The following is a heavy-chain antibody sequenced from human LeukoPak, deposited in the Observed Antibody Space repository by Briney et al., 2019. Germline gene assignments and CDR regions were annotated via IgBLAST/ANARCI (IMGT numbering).Heavy chain of an antibody. CDR3: ASLGGDGYNFDAFDI. J-gene: IGHJ3*02. Sequence: ASVKVSCKASGGTFSSYAISWVRQAPGQGLEWMGRIIPILGIANYAQKFQGRVTITADKSTSTAYMELSSLRSEDTAVYYCASLGGDGYNFDAFDIWGQGTMVTVSS. CDR2: IIPILGIA. CDR1: GGTFSSYA. D-gene: IGHD5-24*01. V-gene: IGHV1-69*04.